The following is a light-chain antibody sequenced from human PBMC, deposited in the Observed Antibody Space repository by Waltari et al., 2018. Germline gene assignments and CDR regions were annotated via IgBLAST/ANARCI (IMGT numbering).Light chain of an antibody. Sequence: EIVFTQSPATLSLSPVERATLSCRASQSVSSYLAWYQQKPGQAPRLLIYDASNRATGIPARFSGSGSGTDFTLTISSLEPEDFAVYYCQQRSNWPPMYTFGQGTKLEIK. J-gene: IGKJ2*01. CDR3: QQRSNWPPMYT. V-gene: IGKV3-11*01. CDR2: DAS. CDR1: QSVSSY.